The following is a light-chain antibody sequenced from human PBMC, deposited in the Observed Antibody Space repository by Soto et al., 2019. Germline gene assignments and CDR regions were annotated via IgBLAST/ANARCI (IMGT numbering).Light chain of an antibody. Sequence: EIVLTQSPAALPLSPGERATLSCRASQSIRHFLGWYQHKPGQAPRLLIYGASTRATGIPPRFSGSGSGTEFTLTISSLQPEDFAVYYCQQYYNWPRTFGQGTKVDIK. CDR2: GAS. CDR3: QQYYNWPRT. V-gene: IGKV3-15*01. CDR1: QSIRHF. J-gene: IGKJ1*01.